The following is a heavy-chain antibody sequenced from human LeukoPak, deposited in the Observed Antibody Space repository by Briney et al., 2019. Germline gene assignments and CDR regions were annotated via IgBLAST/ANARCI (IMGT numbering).Heavy chain of an antibody. D-gene: IGHD2-15*01. V-gene: IGHV4-59*01. CDR3: ARGGNCSGGSCYSDRGWFDP. Sequence: PSETLSLTCTVSGDSISSYYWSWIRQPPGKGLEWIGYVYYSGSTNYNPSLKSRVTISVDTSKNQLSLKLSSVTAADTAVYYCARGGNCSGGSCYSDRGWFDPWGQGTLVTVSS. CDR2: VYYSGST. J-gene: IGHJ5*02. CDR1: GDSISSYY.